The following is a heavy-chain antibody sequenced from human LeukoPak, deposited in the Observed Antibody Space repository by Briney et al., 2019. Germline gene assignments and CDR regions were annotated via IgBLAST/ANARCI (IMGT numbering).Heavy chain of an antibody. D-gene: IGHD4-17*01. CDR2: INPSGGST. CDR1: GYTFTGYY. V-gene: IGHV1-46*01. Sequence: ASVKVSCKASGYTFTGYYMHWVRQAPGQGLEWMGIINPSGGSTSYAQKFQGRVTMTRDMSTSTVYMELSSLRSEDTAVYYCARYSRLRGGGFDIWGQGTMVTVSS. CDR3: ARYSRLRGGGFDI. J-gene: IGHJ3*02.